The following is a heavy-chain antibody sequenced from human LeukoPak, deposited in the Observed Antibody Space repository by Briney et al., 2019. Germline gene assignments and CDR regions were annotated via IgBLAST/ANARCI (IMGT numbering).Heavy chain of an antibody. CDR3: ARENNGGYGDDAFDI. J-gene: IGHJ3*02. V-gene: IGHV1-69*05. CDR1: GGTFSSYA. D-gene: IGHD4-17*01. CDR2: IIPIFGTA. Sequence: GASVKVSCKASGGTFSSYAISWVRQAPGQGLEWMGGIIPIFGTANYAQKFQGRVTITTDESTSTAYMELSSLRSEDTAVYHCARENNGGYGDDAFDIWGQGTMVTVSS.